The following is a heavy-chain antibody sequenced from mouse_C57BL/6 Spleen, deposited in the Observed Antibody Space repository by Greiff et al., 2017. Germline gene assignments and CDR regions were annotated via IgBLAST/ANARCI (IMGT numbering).Heavy chain of an antibody. CDR2: IYPGNSDT. J-gene: IGHJ2*01. CDR3: TLYYYGSRGFDY. V-gene: IGHV1-5*01. CDR1: GYTFTSYW. Sequence: VQLQQSGTVLARPGASVKMSCKTSGYTFTSYWMHWVKQRPGQGLEWIGAIYPGNSDTSYNQKFKGKAKLTAVTSASTAYMELSSLTNEDSAVYYCTLYYYGSRGFDYSGQGTTLTVSS. D-gene: IGHD1-1*01.